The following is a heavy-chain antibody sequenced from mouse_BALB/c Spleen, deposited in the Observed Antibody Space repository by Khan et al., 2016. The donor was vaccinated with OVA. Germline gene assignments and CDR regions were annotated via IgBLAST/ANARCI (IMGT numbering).Heavy chain of an antibody. D-gene: IGHD2-4*01. Sequence: QVQLKQSGAELAKPGASVKMSCKASGYTFTSYWMHWVKQRPGQGLEWIGYINPSTGYTEYNQKFKDKATLTADKSSSTAYMQLSSLTSEDSAVYYGARYYDYDWGQGTLVTVSA. CDR1: GYTFTSYW. J-gene: IGHJ3*01. CDR2: INPSTGYT. CDR3: ARYYDYD. V-gene: IGHV1-7*01.